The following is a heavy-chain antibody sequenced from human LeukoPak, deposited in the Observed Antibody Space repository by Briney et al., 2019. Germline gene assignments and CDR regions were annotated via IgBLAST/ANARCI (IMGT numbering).Heavy chain of an antibody. Sequence: GGSLRLSCAASGFTFSSYAMHWVRQAPGKGLEWVAVISYDGSNKYYADSVKGRFTISRDNSKNTLYLQMNSLRAEDTAVYYRARDRYYYGSGSDLGYWGQGTLVTVSS. V-gene: IGHV3-30*04. CDR2: ISYDGSNK. CDR1: GFTFSSYA. CDR3: ARDRYYYGSGSDLGY. J-gene: IGHJ4*02. D-gene: IGHD3-10*01.